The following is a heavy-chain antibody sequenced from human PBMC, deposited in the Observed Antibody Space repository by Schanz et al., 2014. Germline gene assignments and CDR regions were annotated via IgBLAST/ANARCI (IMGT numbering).Heavy chain of an antibody. CDR2: ISGSSIHK. D-gene: IGHD3-3*01. J-gene: IGHJ6*02. CDR3: ARFLARYQYYGVDV. CDR1: GFTFSTYW. V-gene: IGHV3-48*04. Sequence: EVQLVESGGGLVQPGGSLRLSCAASGFTFSTYWMHWVRQAPGKGLVWVSHISGSSIHKNYADSVKGRFSISRDNGETSVYLQINSLRVEDTAVYYCARFLARYQYYGVDVWGQGTTVIVSS.